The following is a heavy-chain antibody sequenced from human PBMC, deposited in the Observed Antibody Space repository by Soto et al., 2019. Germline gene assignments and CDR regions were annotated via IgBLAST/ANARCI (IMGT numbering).Heavy chain of an antibody. V-gene: IGHV3-23*01. J-gene: IGHJ4*02. CDR1: GFTFSSYA. CDR2: ISGSGGST. Sequence: GGSLRLSCAASGFTFSSYAMSWVRQAPGKGLEWVSSISGSGGSTYYAATVKGRFIISRDNSKSTLYMQMNSLRAEYTAVYYCATGTFNFDSWGKGTLGTVSS. CDR3: ATGTFNFDS.